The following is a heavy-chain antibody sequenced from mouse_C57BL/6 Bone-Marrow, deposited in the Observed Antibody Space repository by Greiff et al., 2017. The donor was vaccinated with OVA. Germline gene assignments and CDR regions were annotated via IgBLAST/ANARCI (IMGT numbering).Heavy chain of an antibody. CDR1: GYTFTEYT. CDR3: ARHGRDYYGSSLYAMDY. Sequence: QVQLKESGAELVKPGASVKLSCKASGYTFTEYTIHWVKQRSGQGLEWIGWFYPGSGSIKYNEKFKDKATLTADKSSSTVYMELSRLTSEDSAVYVCARHGRDYYGSSLYAMDYWGQGTSVTVSS. CDR2: FYPGSGSI. V-gene: IGHV1-62-2*01. D-gene: IGHD1-1*01. J-gene: IGHJ4*01.